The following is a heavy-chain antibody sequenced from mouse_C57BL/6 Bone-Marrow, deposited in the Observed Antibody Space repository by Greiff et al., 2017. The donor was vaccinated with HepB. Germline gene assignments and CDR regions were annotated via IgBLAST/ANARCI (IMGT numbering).Heavy chain of an antibody. CDR1: GYAFSSSW. Sequence: VQLQQSGPELVKPGASVKISCKASGYAFSSSWMNWVKQRPGKGLEWIGRIYPGDGDTNYNGKFKGKATLTADKSSSTAYMQLSSLTSEDSAVYFCAIKNGYFYAMDYWGQGTSVTVSS. CDR2: IYPGDGDT. D-gene: IGHD2-3*01. V-gene: IGHV1-82*01. CDR3: AIKNGYFYAMDY. J-gene: IGHJ4*01.